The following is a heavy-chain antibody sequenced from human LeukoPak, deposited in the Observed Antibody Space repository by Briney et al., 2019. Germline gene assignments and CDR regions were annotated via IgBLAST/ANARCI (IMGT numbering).Heavy chain of an antibody. D-gene: IGHD1-1*01. V-gene: IGHV3-64D*06. J-gene: IGHJ4*02. CDR3: VKDNEAGGSPFDR. CDR2: ISDNGGST. CDR1: GFILRSHA. Sequence: TGGSLRLSCSASGFILRSHAMRWVRQAPGKGLEYVSRISDNGGSTYYADSVKGRFTISRDSSKNTLYLQMSSLRAVDTAVYYCVKDNEAGGSPFDRWGQGTLVTVSS.